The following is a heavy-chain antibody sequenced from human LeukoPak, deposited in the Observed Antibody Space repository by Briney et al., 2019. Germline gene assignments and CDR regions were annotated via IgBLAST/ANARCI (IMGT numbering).Heavy chain of an antibody. CDR1: GFTVSSNY. V-gene: IGHV3-53*01. J-gene: IGHJ4*02. Sequence: PGGSLRLSCAASGFTVSSNYMSWVRQAPGKGLEWVSVNSSGSTYYADSVKGRFTISRDNSKNTLYLQMNSLRAEDTAVYYCARREPSGRYYINWGQGTLVTLSS. D-gene: IGHD1-26*01. CDR3: ARREPSGRYYIN. CDR2: NSSGST.